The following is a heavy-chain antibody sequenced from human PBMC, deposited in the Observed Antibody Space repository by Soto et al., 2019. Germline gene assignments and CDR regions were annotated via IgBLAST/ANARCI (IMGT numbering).Heavy chain of an antibody. J-gene: IGHJ5*02. CDR1: GGSFSGYY. Sequence: SETLSLTCAVYGGSFSGYYWSWIRQPPGKGLEWIGEINHSGSTNYDPSLKSRVTISVDTSKNQFSLKLSSVTAADTAVYYCARGRGTTREAYNWFDPWGQGTLVTVSS. V-gene: IGHV4-34*01. D-gene: IGHD3-16*01. CDR2: INHSGST. CDR3: ARGRGTTREAYNWFDP.